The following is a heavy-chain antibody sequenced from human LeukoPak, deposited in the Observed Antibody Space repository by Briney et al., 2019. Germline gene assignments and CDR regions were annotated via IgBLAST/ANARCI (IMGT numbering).Heavy chain of an antibody. V-gene: IGHV4-31*11. CDR2: IYYSGNA. J-gene: IGHJ5*02. CDR1: LGSISSGGYY. CDR3: ARSLSPRGQWFDP. D-gene: IGHD2-2*01. Sequence: SQTLSLTCAVSLGSISSGGYYWSWIRQHPGNCMEWIGYIYYSGNAYYNPSLKSRVTISVDTSKNQFSLKLTSVTAADTAVYYCARSLSPRGQWFDPWGQGTLVTVSS.